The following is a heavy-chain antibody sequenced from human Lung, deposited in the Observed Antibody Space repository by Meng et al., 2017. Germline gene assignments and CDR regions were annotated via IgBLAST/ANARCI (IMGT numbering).Heavy chain of an antibody. Sequence: VRLVEWGAGMKNPGSSVTFSCTAAGGTFSSYASSWVRQPPGQGLEWMGGIIPIFSTANYAQKFQGRVTITADESTSTSYMVLSSLRSEDTAVYYCARKGYSSWSGNDYWGQGTLVTVSS. CDR3: ARKGYSSWSGNDY. CDR2: IIPIFSTA. D-gene: IGHD6-6*01. J-gene: IGHJ4*02. V-gene: IGHV1-69*01. CDR1: GGTFSSYA.